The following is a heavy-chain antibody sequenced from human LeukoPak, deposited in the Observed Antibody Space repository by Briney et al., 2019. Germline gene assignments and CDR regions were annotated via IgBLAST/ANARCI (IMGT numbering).Heavy chain of an antibody. CDR1: GYTFTSNY. Sequence: ASVKVSCKAFGYTFTSNYMHWVRQAPGQGPEWMGVISPSGGSTTYAQKFQGRVTMTRDTSISTAYMELSRLRSDDAAVYYCARCRRGWYGGWFDPWGQGTLVTVSS. J-gene: IGHJ5*02. V-gene: IGHV1-46*01. D-gene: IGHD6-19*01. CDR2: ISPSGGST. CDR3: ARCRRGWYGGWFDP.